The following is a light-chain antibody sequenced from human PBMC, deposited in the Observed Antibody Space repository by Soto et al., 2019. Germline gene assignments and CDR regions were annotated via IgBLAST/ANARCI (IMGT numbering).Light chain of an antibody. J-gene: IGKJ4*01. CDR1: QRISSY. CDR2: AAS. V-gene: IGKV1-39*01. CDR3: QQSYSTPPT. Sequence: DIQMTQSPSSLSASVGDRVTITCRASQRISSYLNWYQQKPGKAPNLLIYAASSLQGGVPSRFSGSGSGTDFTLTITSLQPEDFPTYYCQQSYSTPPTFGGGTKVEIK.